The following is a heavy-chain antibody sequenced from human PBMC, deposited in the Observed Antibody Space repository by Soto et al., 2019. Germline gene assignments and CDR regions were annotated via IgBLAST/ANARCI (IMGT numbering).Heavy chain of an antibody. V-gene: IGHV3-23*01. CDR2: ISGSDRST. D-gene: IGHD6-13*01. CDR3: AKSWREYSSSWYLAFDI. Sequence: EVQLLESGGGLVQPGGSLRLSCAATGFTFSSYAMSWVRQAPGKGLEWVSTISGSDRSTYFADSVKGRFAISRDNSKATLYLQMNSLRAEDTAVYYCAKSWREYSSSWYLAFDIWGQGTMVTVSS. CDR1: GFTFSSYA. J-gene: IGHJ3*02.